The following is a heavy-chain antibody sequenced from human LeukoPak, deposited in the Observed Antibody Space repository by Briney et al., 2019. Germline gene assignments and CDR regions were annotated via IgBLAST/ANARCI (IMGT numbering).Heavy chain of an antibody. CDR3: ATSYFYCDYVFDY. V-gene: IGHV4-59*08. CDR1: GGSISSYY. CDR2: IYYSGSN. D-gene: IGHD4-17*01. Sequence: SETLSLTCTVSGGSISSYYWSWIRQPPGKGLEWIGYIYYSGSNKYNPSPKSRVIISVETYKNKFSLNLSSVTAADTAVYYCATSYFYCDYVFDYWGQGTLVTVSS. J-gene: IGHJ4*02.